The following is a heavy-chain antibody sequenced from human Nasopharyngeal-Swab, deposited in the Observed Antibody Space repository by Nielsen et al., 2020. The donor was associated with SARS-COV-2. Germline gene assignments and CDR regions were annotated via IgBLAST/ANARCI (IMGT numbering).Heavy chain of an antibody. V-gene: IGHV3-72*01. CDR2: SRVKANSYTA. CDR1: GFTLADYY. J-gene: IGHJ4*02. Sequence: GGSLRLSCVASGFTLADYYMDWVRQAPGKGLEWLGHSRVKANSYTAEYAASVTGRFTFSREESKNVLYLQMNSLKTEDTAVYYCARVGICNNDWCGSYDSWSQGTLVTVSS. CDR3: ARVGICNNDWCGSYDS. D-gene: IGHD3-9*01.